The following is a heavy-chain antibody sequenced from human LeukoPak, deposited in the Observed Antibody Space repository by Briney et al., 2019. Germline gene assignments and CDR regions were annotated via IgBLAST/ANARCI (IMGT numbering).Heavy chain of an antibody. CDR2: IYNGGST. Sequence: PRGSLRLSCAASGFTVSSNYMSWVRQGPGKGLEWVSVIYNGGSTYYADSVMGRFTISRDNSKNTLYLQMNSLRAEDTAVYYCARDCGGDCSDAFDIWGQGTMVTVSS. CDR1: GFTVSSNY. V-gene: IGHV3-53*01. CDR3: ARDCGGDCSDAFDI. J-gene: IGHJ3*02. D-gene: IGHD2-21*02.